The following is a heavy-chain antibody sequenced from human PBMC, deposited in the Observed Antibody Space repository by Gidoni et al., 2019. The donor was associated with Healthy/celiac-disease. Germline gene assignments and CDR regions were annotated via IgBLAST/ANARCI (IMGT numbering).Heavy chain of an antibody. Sequence: EVQLVESGGGLVKPGGSLSISCSASGFTFSNAWMSWVRQAPGKGLEWVGRIKSKTDGGTTDYAAPVKGRFTISRDDSKNTLYLQMNSLKTEDTAVYYCTTGLSFSGDYWGQGTLVTVSS. V-gene: IGHV3-15*01. CDR3: TTGLSFSGDY. CDR2: IKSKTDGGTT. D-gene: IGHD3-10*01. CDR1: GFTFSNAW. J-gene: IGHJ4*02.